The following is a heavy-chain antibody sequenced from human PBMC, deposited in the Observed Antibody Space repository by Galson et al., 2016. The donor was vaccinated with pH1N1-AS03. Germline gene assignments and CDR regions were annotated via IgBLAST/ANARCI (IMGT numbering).Heavy chain of an antibody. J-gene: IGHJ3*02. V-gene: IGHV5-10-1*01. CDR2: IDPSDSNI. D-gene: IGHD1-26*01. CDR1: GYPFTSYW. Sequence: QSGAEVKKPGESLRISCKGSGYPFTSYWINWVRQMPGKGLEWIGRIDPSDSNINYSPAFEGRVTISSDKSTTTAYLQWNDLKSADTAVYFCATGHYYSGLYRDAFDTWGQGTRVTVSS. CDR3: ATGHYYSGLYRDAFDT.